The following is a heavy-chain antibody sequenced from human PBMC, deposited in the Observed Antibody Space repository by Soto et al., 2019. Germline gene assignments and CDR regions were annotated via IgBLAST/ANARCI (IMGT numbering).Heavy chain of an antibody. CDR3: ARHEWELLPSHFDY. CDR2: IYYSGST. D-gene: IGHD1-26*01. CDR1: GGSISSSSYY. V-gene: IGHV4-39*01. Sequence: SETLSLTCTVSGGSISSSSYYWGWIRQPPGKGLEWIGSIYYSGSTYYNPSLKSRVTISVDTSKNQFSLKLSSVTAADTAVYYCARHEWELLPSHFDYWGQGTLVTVSS. J-gene: IGHJ4*02.